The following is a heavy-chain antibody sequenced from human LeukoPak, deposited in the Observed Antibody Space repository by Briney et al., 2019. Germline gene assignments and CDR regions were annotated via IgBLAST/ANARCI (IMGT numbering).Heavy chain of an antibody. D-gene: IGHD3-10*01. CDR1: GFTFSSYS. CDR3: ARSYGSGSSYYFDY. J-gene: IGHJ4*02. CDR2: ISSSSSTI. Sequence: GGSLRLSCAASGFTFSSYSMNWVRQAPGKGLEWVSYISSSSSTIYYADSVKGRFTISRDNAKNSLYLHMNSLRAEDTAVYYCARSYGSGSSYYFDYWGQGTLVTVSS. V-gene: IGHV3-48*01.